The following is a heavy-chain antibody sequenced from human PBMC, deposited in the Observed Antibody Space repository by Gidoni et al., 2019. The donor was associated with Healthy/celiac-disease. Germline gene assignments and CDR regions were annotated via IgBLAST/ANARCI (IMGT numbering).Heavy chain of an antibody. D-gene: IGHD3-22*01. J-gene: IGHJ2*01. V-gene: IGHV3-9*01. CDR3: AKGYYDSSGYKSQPDSWYFDL. CDR1: GFTFDDYA. CDR2: ISWNSGSI. Sequence: EVQLVESGGGLVQPGRSLRLSCAASGFTFDDYAMHWVRQAPGKGLEWVSGISWNSGSIGYADSVKGRFTISRDNAKNSLYLQMNSLRAEDTALYYCAKGYYDSSGYKSQPDSWYFDLWGRGTLVTVSS.